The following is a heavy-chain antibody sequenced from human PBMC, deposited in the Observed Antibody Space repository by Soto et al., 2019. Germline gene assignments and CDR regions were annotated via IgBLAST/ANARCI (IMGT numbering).Heavy chain of an antibody. CDR2: IIPIFGTA. J-gene: IGHJ6*02. Sequence: QVQLVQSGAEVKKPGSSVKVSCKASGGTFSSYAISWVRQALGQGLEWMGGIIPIFGTANYAQKFQGRVTITADESTSTAYMELSSLRSEDTSVYYCARAAYSSSWYLVDYYYGMDVWGQGTTVTVSS. D-gene: IGHD6-13*01. V-gene: IGHV1-69*12. CDR1: GGTFSSYA. CDR3: ARAAYSSSWYLVDYYYGMDV.